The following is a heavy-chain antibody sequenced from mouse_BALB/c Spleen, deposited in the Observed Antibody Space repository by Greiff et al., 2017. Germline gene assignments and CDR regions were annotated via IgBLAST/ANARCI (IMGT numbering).Heavy chain of an antibody. CDR1: GYSITSDYA. D-gene: IGHD2-1*01. CDR3: ARDGNYLDY. J-gene: IGHJ2*01. CDR2: ISYSGST. V-gene: IGHV3-2*02. Sequence: VQLQQSGPGLVKPSQSLSLTCTVTGYSITSDYAWNWIRQFPGNKLEWMGYISYSGSTSYNPSLKSRISITRDTSKNQFFLQLNSVTTEDTATYYCARDGNYLDYWGQGTTLTVSS.